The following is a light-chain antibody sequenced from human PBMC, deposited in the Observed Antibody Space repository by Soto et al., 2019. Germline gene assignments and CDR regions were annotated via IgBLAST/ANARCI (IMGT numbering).Light chain of an antibody. V-gene: IGKV3-15*01. CDR2: GAS. Sequence: EIEMTQSPATLSVSPGERATLSCRASQSVSSNLAWYQQKPGQAPRLLIYGASTRATGIPARFSGSGSGTEFTLTISSLQSEDFAVYYCQQYNNWPPGTFGQGTKVEIK. J-gene: IGKJ1*01. CDR1: QSVSSN. CDR3: QQYNNWPPGT.